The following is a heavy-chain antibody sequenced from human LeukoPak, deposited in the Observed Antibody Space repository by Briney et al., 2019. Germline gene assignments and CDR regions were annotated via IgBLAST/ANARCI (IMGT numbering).Heavy chain of an antibody. J-gene: IGHJ4*02. CDR1: GFTFSNFA. D-gene: IGHD6-19*01. CDR3: ARGHSAWYDY. CDR2: ISGSGGST. Sequence: GGSLRLSCATSGFTFSNFAMSWVRQVPGKGLEWVSAISGSGGSTYYANSVKGRFTISRDNSKNTLYLQMNSLRAEDSAIYYCARGHSAWYDYWGQGTLVTVSS. V-gene: IGHV3-23*01.